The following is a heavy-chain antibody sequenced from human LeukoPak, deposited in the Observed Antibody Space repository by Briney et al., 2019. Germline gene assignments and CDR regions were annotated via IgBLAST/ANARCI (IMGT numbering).Heavy chain of an antibody. CDR3: ARGVRGVHLFDY. Sequence: SETLSLTCTVSDYSISSDFYWGWIRQPPGKGLEWIGSIYHSGSTYYNPSLKSRVTISVDTSKNQFSLKLSSVTAADTAVYYCARGVRGVHLFDYWGQGTLVTVSS. CDR1: DYSISSDFY. D-gene: IGHD3-10*01. J-gene: IGHJ4*02. CDR2: IYHSGST. V-gene: IGHV4-38-2*02.